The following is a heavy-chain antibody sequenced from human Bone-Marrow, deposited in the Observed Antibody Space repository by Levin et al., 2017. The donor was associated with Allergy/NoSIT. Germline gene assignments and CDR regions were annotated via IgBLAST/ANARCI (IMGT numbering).Heavy chain of an antibody. CDR2: INPNSGAT. CDR3: ATSAGGSGRHHYPPYYPMDV. CDR1: GYTFTGHY. J-gene: IGHJ6*02. V-gene: IGHV1-2*03. D-gene: IGHD3-10*01. Sequence: LGASVKVSCKASGYTFTGHYMYWVRQAPGQVLEWMGWINPNSGATNYAQKFQDRVTMTRDTSITTAYLELNSLRSDDTAVYYCATSAGGSGRHHYPPYYPMDVWGRGTTVTVSS.